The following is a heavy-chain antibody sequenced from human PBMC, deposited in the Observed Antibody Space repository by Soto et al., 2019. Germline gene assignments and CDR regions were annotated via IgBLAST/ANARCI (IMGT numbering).Heavy chain of an antibody. CDR3: ARGGDYYYGLDV. J-gene: IGHJ6*02. CDR2: ISAFNGQT. CDR1: GNTFTSYG. Sequence: QVQLVQSGDEVKKPGASVKVACRASGNTFTSYGVSWVRQAPGLGLEWMGWISAFNGQTNYIQKVQGRVTLTTEASTGTAYMELRSLRSDDTAVYYCARGGDYYYGLDVWGQGTTVTVSS. D-gene: IGHD3-16*01. V-gene: IGHV1-18*01.